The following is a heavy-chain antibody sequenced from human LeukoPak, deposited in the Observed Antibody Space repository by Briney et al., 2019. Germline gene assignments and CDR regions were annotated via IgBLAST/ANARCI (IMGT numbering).Heavy chain of an antibody. J-gene: IGHJ4*02. Sequence: GASVKVSCKASGYTFTRNGISWVRQAPGQGLEWMGWVNPHNGNTNYEQKFQGRVTMTTDTSTNTAYMELGSLTSDDTAVYYCARSWNRYSTTSGYWGQGTLVTVSS. CDR1: GYTFTRNG. CDR2: VNPHNGNT. D-gene: IGHD2-8*01. CDR3: ARSWNRYSTTSGY. V-gene: IGHV1-18*01.